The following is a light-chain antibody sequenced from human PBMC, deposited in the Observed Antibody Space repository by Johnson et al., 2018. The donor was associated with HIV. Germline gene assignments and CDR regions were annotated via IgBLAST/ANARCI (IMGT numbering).Light chain of an antibody. J-gene: IGLJ1*01. Sequence: TQPPSVSAAPGQKVTISCSGSSSNIGYNYVSWYQQVPGTAPKLLIYDIDKRPSGIPDRFSGSQSGTSATLDISGLQTGDEADYYCGTWDISLSVGYVFGTGTKVTVL. CDR2: DID. V-gene: IGLV1-51*01. CDR1: SSNIGYNY. CDR3: GTWDISLSVGYV.